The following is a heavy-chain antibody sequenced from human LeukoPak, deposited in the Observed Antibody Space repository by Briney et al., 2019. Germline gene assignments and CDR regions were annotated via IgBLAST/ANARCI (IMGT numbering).Heavy chain of an antibody. CDR2: TRNKANSYTT. D-gene: IGHD3-10*01. V-gene: IGHV3-72*01. J-gene: IGHJ4*02. CDR1: GFTFSDHY. Sequence: GGSLRLSCAASGFTFSDHYMDWVRQAPGKGLEWVGRTRNKANSYTTEYAASVKGRFTISRDDSKNSLYLQMNSLKTEDTAVYYCARANWFGEYDYWGQGTLVTVSS. CDR3: ARANWFGEYDY.